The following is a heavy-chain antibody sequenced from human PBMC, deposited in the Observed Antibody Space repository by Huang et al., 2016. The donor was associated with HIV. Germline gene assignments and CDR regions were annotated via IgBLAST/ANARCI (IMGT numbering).Heavy chain of an antibody. D-gene: IGHD6-19*01. V-gene: IGHV3-30*14. CDR1: GFTFLDHP. CDR2: ISFDGRNK. CDR3: ARDTTTVAGLDF. J-gene: IGHJ4*02. Sequence: QVQLVESGGGVVQPGRSLRLSCAVSGFTFLDHPIHWVDQAPGKGLGWVAVISFDGRNKCYAYFVRGRFTISSDKSKNILYRQLNSLTPADTSIYYCARDTTTVAGLDFWGQGALVTVSS.